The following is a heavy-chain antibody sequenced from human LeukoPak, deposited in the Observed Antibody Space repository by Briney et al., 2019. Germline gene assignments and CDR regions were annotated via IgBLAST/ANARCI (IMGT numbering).Heavy chain of an antibody. V-gene: IGHV5-51*01. CDR3: ARQPPSSIAAAGPYFGY. CDR2: IYPGDSDT. CDR1: GYSFTTYW. D-gene: IGHD6-13*01. Sequence: GESLKISCKDSGYSFTTYWIGWVRQMPGKGLEWMGIIYPGDSDTRYSPSFQGQVTISADKSISTAYLQWSSLKASDTAMYYCARQPPSSIAAAGPYFGYWGQGTLVTVSS. J-gene: IGHJ4*02.